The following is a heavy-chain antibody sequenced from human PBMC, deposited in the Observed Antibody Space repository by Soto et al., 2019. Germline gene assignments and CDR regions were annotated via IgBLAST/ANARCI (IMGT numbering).Heavy chain of an antibody. CDR2: IKQDGSEK. Sequence: GGSLRLSCAASGFTFSSYWMSWVRQAPGKGLEWVANIKQDGSEKYYVDSVKGRFTISRDNAKNSLYLQMNSLRAEDTAVYYCARGTWVSSSPGDYWGQGTLVTVSS. J-gene: IGHJ4*02. V-gene: IGHV3-7*01. CDR1: GFTFSSYW. D-gene: IGHD6-13*01. CDR3: ARGTWVSSSPGDY.